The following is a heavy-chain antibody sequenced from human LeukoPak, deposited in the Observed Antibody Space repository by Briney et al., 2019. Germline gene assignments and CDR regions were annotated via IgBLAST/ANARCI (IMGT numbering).Heavy chain of an antibody. CDR2: ISVGGGSA. CDR1: GFTFSTYA. J-gene: IGHJ4*02. CDR3: GVSTISWHDY. V-gene: IGHV3-23*01. Sequence: GGSLRLSCAASGFTFSTYAMSWVRQAPGKGLEWVSVISVGGGSANYADSVKGRFTISRDNSKNTLCLQMNSLRAEDTAVYYCGVSTISWHDYWGQGTLVTVSS. D-gene: IGHD6-13*01.